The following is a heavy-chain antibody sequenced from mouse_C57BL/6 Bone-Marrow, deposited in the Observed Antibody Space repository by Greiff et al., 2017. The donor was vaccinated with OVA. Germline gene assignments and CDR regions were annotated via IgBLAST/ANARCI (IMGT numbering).Heavy chain of an antibody. CDR3: ARSDYCGSSYHYAMDY. V-gene: IGHV1-69*01. D-gene: IGHD1-1*01. Sequence: QVQLQQPGAELVMPGASVKLSCKASGYTFTSYWMHWVKQRPGQGLEWIGEIDPSDSYTNYNQKFKGKSTLTVDKSSSTAYMQLSSLTSEDSAVYYCARSDYCGSSYHYAMDYWGQGTSVTVSS. J-gene: IGHJ4*01. CDR2: IDPSDSYT. CDR1: GYTFTSYW.